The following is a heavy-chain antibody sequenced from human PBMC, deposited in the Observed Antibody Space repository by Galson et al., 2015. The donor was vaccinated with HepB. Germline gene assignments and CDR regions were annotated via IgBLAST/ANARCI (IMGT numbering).Heavy chain of an antibody. J-gene: IGHJ4*02. V-gene: IGHV3-66*01. CDR2: IYSGGST. Sequence: SLRLSCAASGFTVSSNYMSWVRQAPGKGLEWVSVIYSGGSTYYADSVKGRFTISRDNSKNTLYLQMNSLRAEDTAVYYCARDPGDSSGSYYFDYWGQGTLVTVSS. D-gene: IGHD3-22*01. CDR3: ARDPGDSSGSYYFDY. CDR1: GFTVSSNY.